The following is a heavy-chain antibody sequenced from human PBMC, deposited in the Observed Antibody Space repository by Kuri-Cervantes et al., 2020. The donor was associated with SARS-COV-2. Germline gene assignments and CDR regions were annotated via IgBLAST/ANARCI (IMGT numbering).Heavy chain of an antibody. V-gene: IGHV3-30*07. CDR1: GFTFSSYW. CDR2: ISYDGSNK. Sequence: GGSLRLSCAASGFTFSSYWMSWVRQAPGKGLEWVAVISYDGSNKYYADSVKGRFTISRDNAKNSLYLQMNSLRAEDTAVYYCARDSEGGNLPYYYYGMDVWGQGTTVTVSS. J-gene: IGHJ6*02. D-gene: IGHD4-23*01. CDR3: ARDSEGGNLPYYYYGMDV.